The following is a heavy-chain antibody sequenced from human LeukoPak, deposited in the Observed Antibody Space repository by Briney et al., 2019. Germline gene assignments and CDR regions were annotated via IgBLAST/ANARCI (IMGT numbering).Heavy chain of an antibody. Sequence: GESLKISCKGSGYSFTSYWIAWVRQMPGKGLEWMGIIYPDDSDTRYSPSFQGQVTITADKSISTAYLQWSSLKASDNAMYYCARQLRSSGWPNDYWGQGTLVTVSS. CDR2: IYPDDSDT. CDR1: GYSFTSYW. V-gene: IGHV5-51*01. J-gene: IGHJ4*02. D-gene: IGHD6-19*01. CDR3: ARQLRSSGWPNDY.